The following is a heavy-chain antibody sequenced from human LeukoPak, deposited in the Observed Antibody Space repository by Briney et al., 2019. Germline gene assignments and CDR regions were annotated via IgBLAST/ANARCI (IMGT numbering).Heavy chain of an antibody. CDR2: INQDGTTK. CDR1: GFTSNNFW. CDR3: AGERVVSGFDI. D-gene: IGHD2-15*01. Sequence: PGGSLRLSCAASGFTSNNFWIQWVRQAPGKGLEWVANINQDGTTKQYVGSVRGRFNIFRDNAENSVYLQMNSLTVDDTAVYYCAGERVVSGFDIWGQGTLVTVSS. V-gene: IGHV3-7*01. J-gene: IGHJ4*03.